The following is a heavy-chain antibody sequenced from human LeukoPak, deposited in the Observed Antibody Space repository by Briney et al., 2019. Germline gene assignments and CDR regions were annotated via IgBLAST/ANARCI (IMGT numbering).Heavy chain of an antibody. D-gene: IGHD1-26*01. CDR1: GFTFSSYE. CDR2: ISSSGSTI. V-gene: IGHV3-48*03. CDR3: AGEGPRELPDYGMDV. J-gene: IGHJ6*02. Sequence: GGSLRLSCAASGFTFSSYEMNWVRQAPGKGLEWVSYISSSGSTIYYADSVKGRFTISRDNAKNSLYLQMNSLRAEDTAVYYCAGEGPRELPDYGMDVWGQGTTVTVSS.